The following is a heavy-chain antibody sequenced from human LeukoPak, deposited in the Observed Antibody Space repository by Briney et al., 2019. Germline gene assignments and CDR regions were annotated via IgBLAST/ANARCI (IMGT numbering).Heavy chain of an antibody. CDR3: ARNGNYYLDY. D-gene: IGHD1-1*01. CDR1: GVSLSSGNL. CDR2: IYHSGST. Sequence: SETLSLTCAVSGVSLSSGNLWSWVGQPPGKGREWIGEIYHSGSTNYNPSLESRVTISVDKSKNQFSLKLTSVTAADTAVYYCARNGNYYLDYWGQGTLVTVSS. V-gene: IGHV4-4*02. J-gene: IGHJ4*02.